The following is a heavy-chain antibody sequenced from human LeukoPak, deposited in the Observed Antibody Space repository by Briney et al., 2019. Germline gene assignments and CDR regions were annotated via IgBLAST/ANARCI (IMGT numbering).Heavy chain of an antibody. D-gene: IGHD3-22*01. CDR3: ASLSSHYYDSSGYPLRLDP. J-gene: IGHJ5*02. Sequence: PGGSLRLSCAASGFTFSNYGMNWVRQAPGKGLEWVSVIYSGGSTYYADSVKGRFTISRDNSKNTLYLQMNSLRAEDTAVYYCASLSSHYYDSSGYPLRLDPWGQGTLVTVSS. CDR1: GFTFSNYG. V-gene: IGHV3-53*01. CDR2: IYSGGST.